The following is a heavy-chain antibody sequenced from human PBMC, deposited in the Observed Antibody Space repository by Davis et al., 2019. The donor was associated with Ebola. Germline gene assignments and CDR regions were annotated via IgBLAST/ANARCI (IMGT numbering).Heavy chain of an antibody. D-gene: IGHD1-20*01. CDR3: ARDNWNQRRAFDI. CDR1: GYTFTGYY. CDR2: LSAYNGNT. V-gene: IGHV1-18*04. Sequence: ASVTVSCQASGYTFTGYYMHWVRQAPGQGLEWMGWLSAYNGNTNYAQKLQGRVTMTTDTSTSTAYMELRSLRSDDTAVYYCARDNWNQRRAFDIWGQGTMVTVSS. J-gene: IGHJ3*02.